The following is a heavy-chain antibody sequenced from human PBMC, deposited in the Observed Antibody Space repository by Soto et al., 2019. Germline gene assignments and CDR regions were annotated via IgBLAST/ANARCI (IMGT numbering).Heavy chain of an antibody. CDR1: GFTFSSYS. V-gene: IGHV3-21*01. J-gene: IGHJ4*02. Sequence: EVQLVESGGGLVKPGGSLRLSCAASGFTFSSYSMNWVRQAPGKGLEWVSSISSSSSYIYYADSVKGRFTISRDNANNSLVLQMNSLRSGDTAVYYCARDQPGYSYGYGLGYWGQGTLVTVSS. CDR2: ISSSSSYI. D-gene: IGHD5-18*01. CDR3: ARDQPGYSYGYGLGY.